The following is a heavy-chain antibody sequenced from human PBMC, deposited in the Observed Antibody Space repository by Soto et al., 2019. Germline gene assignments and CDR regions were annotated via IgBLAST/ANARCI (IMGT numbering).Heavy chain of an antibody. J-gene: IGHJ6*02. Sequence: SETLSLTCTVSGGSVSSGSYYWSWIRQPPGKGLEWIGYIYYSGSTNYNPSLKSRVTISVDTSKNQFSLKLRSVTTADTAVYYCARDVGPTDYYSYFGLDVWGQGTTVTVSS. CDR3: ARDVGPTDYYSYFGLDV. D-gene: IGHD1-26*01. CDR1: GGSVSSGSYY. CDR2: IYYSGST. V-gene: IGHV4-61*01.